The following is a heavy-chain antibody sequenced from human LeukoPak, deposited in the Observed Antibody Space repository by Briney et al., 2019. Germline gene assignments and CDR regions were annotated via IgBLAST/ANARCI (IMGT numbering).Heavy chain of an antibody. Sequence: GGSLRLSCVASGFSFGAYTMNWVRQAPGRGLEWLSSISSTSTYIHYAEAVKGRFTISRDNAKVSLYLQVNSLRDEDTAVYYCARFETVAVKVLDYWGQGTLVSVSS. J-gene: IGHJ4*02. CDR2: ISSTSTYI. CDR3: ARFETVAVKVLDY. D-gene: IGHD6-19*01. V-gene: IGHV3-21*01. CDR1: GFSFGAYT.